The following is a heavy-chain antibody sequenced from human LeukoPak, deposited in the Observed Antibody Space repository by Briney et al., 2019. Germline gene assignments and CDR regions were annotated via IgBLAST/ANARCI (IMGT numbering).Heavy chain of an antibody. CDR2: ISWNSGGI. CDR1: GFTFDDYA. Sequence: GGSLRLSCVASGFTFDDYAMHWVRQAPGKGLEWVSGISWNSGGIGYADSVKGRFTISRDNAKNSLYLQMNSLRAEDTALYYCAKDRGFGPTRGAFDIWGQGTMVTVSS. CDR3: AKDRGFGPTRGAFDI. D-gene: IGHD3-10*01. V-gene: IGHV3-9*01. J-gene: IGHJ3*02.